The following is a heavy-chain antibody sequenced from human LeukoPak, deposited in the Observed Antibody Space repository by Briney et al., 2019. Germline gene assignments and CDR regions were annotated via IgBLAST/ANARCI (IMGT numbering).Heavy chain of an antibody. D-gene: IGHD4-17*01. CDR1: GFTFSSYE. CDR3: ARDRGTATVRSFDI. V-gene: IGHV3-48*03. CDR2: ISSSGDTI. Sequence: GGSLTLTCAGSGFTFSSYEMNWVRQAPGKGLEWVSYISSSGDTIHYTDSVKGRFTISRDNGKNSLYLQMNSLRAEDTAVYYCARDRGTATVRSFDIWGQGTVVTVSS. J-gene: IGHJ3*02.